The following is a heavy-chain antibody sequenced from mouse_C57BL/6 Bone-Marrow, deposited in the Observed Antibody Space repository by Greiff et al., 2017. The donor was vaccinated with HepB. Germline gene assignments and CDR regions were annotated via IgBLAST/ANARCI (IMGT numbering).Heavy chain of an antibody. V-gene: IGHV1-61*01. D-gene: IGHD1-2*01. CDR2: IYPSDSET. J-gene: IGHJ1*03. CDR3: ARRGLRRGYFDV. Sequence: QVQLQQPGAELVRPGSSVKLSCKASGYTFTSYWMDWVKQRPGQGLEWIGNIYPSDSETRYNQKFKDKATLTVDKSSSAAYMQLSSLTSEDSAVYYCARRGLRRGYFDVWGTGTTVTVSS. CDR1: GYTFTSYW.